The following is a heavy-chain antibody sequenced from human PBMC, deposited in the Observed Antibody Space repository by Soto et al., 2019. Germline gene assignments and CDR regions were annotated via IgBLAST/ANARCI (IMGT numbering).Heavy chain of an antibody. CDR1: GFTFSSYS. Sequence: GGSLRLSCGASGFTFSSYSMNWVRQAPGKGLEWVSYISSSSSTIYYADSVKGRFTISRDNSKNTLYLQMNSLRAEDTAVYYCAKGDYDILTGPDYWGQGTLVTVSS. V-gene: IGHV3-48*01. CDR3: AKGDYDILTGPDY. CDR2: ISSSSSTI. D-gene: IGHD3-9*01. J-gene: IGHJ4*02.